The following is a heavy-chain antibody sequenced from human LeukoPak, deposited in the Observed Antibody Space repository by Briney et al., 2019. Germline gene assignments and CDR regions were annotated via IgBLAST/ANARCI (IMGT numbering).Heavy chain of an antibody. Sequence: GGSLRLSCAASGFTFGDYAMHWVRQAPGKGLEWVSGISWNSGSIGYADSVKGRFTISRDNAKNSLYLQMNSLRAEDTALYYCAKGSSVDIVATIGYWGQGTLVTVSS. J-gene: IGHJ4*02. D-gene: IGHD5-12*01. V-gene: IGHV3-9*01. CDR2: ISWNSGSI. CDR1: GFTFGDYA. CDR3: AKGSSVDIVATIGY.